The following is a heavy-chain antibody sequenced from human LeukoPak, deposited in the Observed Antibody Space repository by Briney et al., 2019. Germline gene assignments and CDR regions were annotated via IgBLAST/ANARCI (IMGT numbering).Heavy chain of an antibody. D-gene: IGHD6-19*01. CDR1: GGSISSSSYY. J-gene: IGHJ4*02. CDR3: ARDARYSSGWYYFDY. CDR2: IFYTGST. Sequence: PSETLSLTCTVSGGSISSSSYYWGWIRQPPGKGLEWIGSIFYTGSTYYNPSLRSLVTISVDTPKHQFSLKLTSVTAADTAVHYCARDARYSSGWYYFDYWGQGTLATVSS. V-gene: IGHV4-39*07.